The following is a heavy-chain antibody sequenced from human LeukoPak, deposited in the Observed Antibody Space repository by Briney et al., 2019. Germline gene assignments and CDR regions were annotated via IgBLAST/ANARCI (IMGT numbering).Heavy chain of an antibody. V-gene: IGHV3-11*01. CDR1: GFTFSDYY. D-gene: IGHD4-17*01. Sequence: GGSLRLSCAASGFTFSDYYMSWIRQAPGKGLEWVSYISSNGSTIYYAVSVKGRFTISRDNAKNSLYLQMNSLRAEDTAVYYCARVPVTTLGGVDYFDYWGQGTLVTVSS. CDR2: ISSNGSTI. J-gene: IGHJ4*02. CDR3: ARVPVTTLGGVDYFDY.